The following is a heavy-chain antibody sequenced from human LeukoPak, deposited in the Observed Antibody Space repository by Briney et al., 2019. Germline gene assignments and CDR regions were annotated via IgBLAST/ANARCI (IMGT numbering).Heavy chain of an antibody. CDR3: RAAVAGDYFDL. D-gene: IGHD6-19*01. CDR1: GFTLSGAA. J-gene: IGHJ2*01. V-gene: IGHV3-73*01. Sequence: GGSLRLSCAASGFTLSGAAMHWVRQASGKGLEWLGRIRGKADSYTTAYAASVKGRFTVSRDDSKNTAYLQMNSLKTEDTAVYYCRAAVAGDYFDLWGRGTLVTVSS. CDR2: IRGKADSYTT.